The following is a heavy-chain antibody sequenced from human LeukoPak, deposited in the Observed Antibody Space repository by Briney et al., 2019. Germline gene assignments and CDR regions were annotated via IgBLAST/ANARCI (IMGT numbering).Heavy chain of an antibody. CDR3: ARPLRPVAGTLFFDY. CDR1: GFTFSSYV. D-gene: IGHD6-19*01. CDR2: IRGSGGST. Sequence: PGGSLRLSCAASGFTFSSYVMSWVRQPPGKGLEWVSTIRGSGGSTYYADYVKRRFTISRDNSKNTLYLQMNSLRAEDTAVYYCARPLRPVAGTLFFDYWGQGTLVTVSS. J-gene: IGHJ4*02. V-gene: IGHV3-23*01.